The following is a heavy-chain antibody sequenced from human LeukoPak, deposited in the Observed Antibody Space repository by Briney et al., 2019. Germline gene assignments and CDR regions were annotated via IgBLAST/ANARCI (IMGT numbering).Heavy chain of an antibody. Sequence: SETLSLTCAVYGGSFSGYYWSWIRQPPGKGLEWIGEINHSGSTNYNPSLKSRVTISVDTSKNQFSLKLSSVTAADTAVYYCARARIAVALTLFDYWGQGTLVTVSS. J-gene: IGHJ4*02. CDR2: INHSGST. D-gene: IGHD6-19*01. CDR1: GGSFSGYY. CDR3: ARARIAVALTLFDY. V-gene: IGHV4-34*01.